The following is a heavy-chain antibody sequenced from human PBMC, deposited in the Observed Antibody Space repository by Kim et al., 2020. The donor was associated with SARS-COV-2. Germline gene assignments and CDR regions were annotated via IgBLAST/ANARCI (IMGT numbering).Heavy chain of an antibody. CDR3: ARGIGSGWYTGFDY. CDR2: ISSNGGST. V-gene: IGHV3-64*02. D-gene: IGHD6-19*01. J-gene: IGHJ4*02. Sequence: GGSLRLSCAASGFTFSHYGMHWVRQAPGKGLEYVSAISSNGGSTYYVDSVKGRFTISRDNSKNTLYLQMGSLRVEDMAVYYCARGIGSGWYTGFDYWGQGTLVTVSS. CDR1: GFTFSHYG.